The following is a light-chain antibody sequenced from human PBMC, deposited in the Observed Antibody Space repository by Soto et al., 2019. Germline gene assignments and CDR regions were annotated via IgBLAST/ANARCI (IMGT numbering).Light chain of an antibody. Sequence: EIVLTQSPATLSLSPGDRATLSCRASQSVSSKLAWYQQRPGQAPRLLIYDASNRDTDIPARFSGSVSGTDFTLTITSLEPEDFAVYYCQQRSNWPLLTFGGGTKVEIK. CDR2: DAS. CDR1: QSVSSK. CDR3: QQRSNWPLLT. V-gene: IGKV3-11*01. J-gene: IGKJ4*01.